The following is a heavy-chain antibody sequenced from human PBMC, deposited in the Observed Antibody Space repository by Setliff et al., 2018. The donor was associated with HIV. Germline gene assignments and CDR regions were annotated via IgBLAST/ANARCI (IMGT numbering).Heavy chain of an antibody. CDR1: GFAFSNAC. CDR2: IKSKTDGGTT. Sequence: PGGSLRLSCAASGFAFSNACMSWVRQAPGKGLEWVGRIKSKTDGGTTDYAAPVKGRFSISRDDSKNTLYLQMNSLKTDDTAVYYCTTLTYYNFWKEYYYMDVWGKGTTVTV. V-gene: IGHV3-15*01. D-gene: IGHD3-3*01. CDR3: TTLTYYNFWKEYYYMDV. J-gene: IGHJ6*03.